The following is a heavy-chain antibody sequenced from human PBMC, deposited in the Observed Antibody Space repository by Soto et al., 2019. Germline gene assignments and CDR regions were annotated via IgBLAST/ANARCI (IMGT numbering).Heavy chain of an antibody. CDR3: ARDRVPSHYDSSGYFDY. V-gene: IGHV3-30-3*01. CDR2: ISYDGSNK. J-gene: IGHJ4*02. Sequence: PGGSLRLSCAASGFTFSSYAMHWVRQAPGKGLEWVAVISYDGSNKYYADSVKGRFTISRDNSKNTLYLQMNSLRAEDTAVYYCARDRVPSHYDSSGYFDYWGQGTLVTVSS. CDR1: GFTFSSYA. D-gene: IGHD3-22*01.